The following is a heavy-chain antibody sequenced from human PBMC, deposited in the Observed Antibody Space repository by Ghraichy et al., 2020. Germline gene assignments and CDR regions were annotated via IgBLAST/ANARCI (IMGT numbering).Heavy chain of an antibody. J-gene: IGHJ6*02. D-gene: IGHD3-3*01. CDR1: GGSISSSSYY. CDR3: ARGKDTFWSGYSDYYYYYGMDV. Sequence: SETLSLTCTVSGGSISSSSYYWGWIRQPPGKGLEWIGSIYYSGSTYYNPSLKSRVTISVDTSKNQFSLKLSSVTAADTAVYYCARGKDTFWSGYSDYYYYYGMDVWGQGTTVTVSS. V-gene: IGHV4-39*01. CDR2: IYYSGST.